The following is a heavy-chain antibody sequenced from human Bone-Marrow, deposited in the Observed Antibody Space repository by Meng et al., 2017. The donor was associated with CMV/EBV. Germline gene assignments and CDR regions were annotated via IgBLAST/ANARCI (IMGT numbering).Heavy chain of an antibody. J-gene: IGHJ6*02. CDR3: AREGYSSGGYYGMDV. D-gene: IGHD6-19*01. V-gene: IGHV3-48*04. Sequence: ETLSLTCAASGFTFSSYSMNWVRQAPGKGLEWVSYISSSSSTIYYADSVKGRFTISRDNAKNSLYLQMNSLRAEDTAVYYCAREGYSSGGYYGMDVWGQGTTVTVSS. CDR2: ISSSSSTI. CDR1: GFTFSSYS.